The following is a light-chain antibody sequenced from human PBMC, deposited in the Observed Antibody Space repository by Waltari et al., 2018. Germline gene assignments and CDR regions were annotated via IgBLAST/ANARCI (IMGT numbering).Light chain of an antibody. J-gene: IGKJ1*01. V-gene: IGKV3D-15*01. CDR3: QQNNNWPQT. CDR2: GAS. CDR1: QSVSIN. Sequence: EIVITQSPATLPLSPVERATLSCRASQSVSINLAWYQQKPGQPPRLLIYGASTRANGIPDRFSGSGSETEFFLTISSLEPEDVAVYYCQQNNNWPQTFGQGTKVEIK.